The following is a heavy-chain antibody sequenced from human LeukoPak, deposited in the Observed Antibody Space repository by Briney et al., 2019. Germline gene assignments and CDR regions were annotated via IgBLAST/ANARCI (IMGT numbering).Heavy chain of an antibody. CDR1: GFTFSSYA. J-gene: IGHJ4*02. V-gene: IGHV3-30*04. CDR2: ISYDGSNK. D-gene: IGHD5-18*01. CDR3: ARLQTPPYSYGSLDY. Sequence: GGSLRLSCAASGFTFSSYAMHWVRQAPGKGLEWVAVISYDGSNKYYADSVKGRFTISRDNSKNTLYLQMNSLRAEDTAVYYCARLQTPPYSYGSLDYWGQGTLVTVSS.